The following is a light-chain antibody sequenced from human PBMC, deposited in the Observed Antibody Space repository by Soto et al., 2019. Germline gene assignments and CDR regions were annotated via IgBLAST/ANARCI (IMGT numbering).Light chain of an antibody. Sequence: EIVLTQSPGTLSLSPGERATLSCRASQSVSNNYLAWYQQKPGQAPRLLIYGASSRATGIPDRFSGSGSGTDFTLTVTRLEPEDFAVYYCQQYGSSPPITFGQGTR. CDR1: QSVSNNY. J-gene: IGKJ5*01. CDR3: QQYGSSPPIT. CDR2: GAS. V-gene: IGKV3-20*01.